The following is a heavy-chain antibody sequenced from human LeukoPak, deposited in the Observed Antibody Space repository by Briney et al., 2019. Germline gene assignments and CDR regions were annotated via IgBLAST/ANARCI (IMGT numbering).Heavy chain of an antibody. CDR2: IKSDGSST. CDR3: ARDQLYCTGGYCYFDY. D-gene: IGHD2-8*02. J-gene: IGHJ4*02. CDR1: GFTFSSYA. V-gene: IGHV3-74*01. Sequence: GGSLRLSCAASGFTFSSYAMSWVRQAPGKGLVWVSRIKSDGSSTSYADSAKGRFTISRDNAKNTLYLQMNSLRVEDTAVYYCARDQLYCTGGYCYFDYWGQGTLVTVSS.